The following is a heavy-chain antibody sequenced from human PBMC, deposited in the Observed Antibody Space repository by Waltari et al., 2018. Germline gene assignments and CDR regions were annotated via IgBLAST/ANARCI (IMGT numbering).Heavy chain of an antibody. CDR2: ISNSGSTM. CDR1: GFSISNYE. V-gene: IGHV3-48*03. CDR3: ARPSTEYYYYYYYMDV. Sequence: EMQVVESGGGLVQPGGSLRLSCEASGFSISNYEMNWIRQAPGERLEWVSYISNSGSTMYYADSVKGRFTISRDNAKNSLYLEMNSLRAEDTAIYYCARPSTEYYYYYYYMDVWGKGTTVTVS. J-gene: IGHJ6*03.